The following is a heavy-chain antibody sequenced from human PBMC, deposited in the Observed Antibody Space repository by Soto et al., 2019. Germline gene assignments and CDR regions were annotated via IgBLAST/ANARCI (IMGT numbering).Heavy chain of an antibody. V-gene: IGHV2-70*01. CDR1: GLSLSTSGMC. CDR3: ARMLAAAGYYYGMDV. CDR2: IDWDDDK. Sequence: SGPTLVNPAQTLTLTCTFSGLSLSTSGMCVSWIRQPPGKALEWLALIDWDDDKYYSTSLKTRLTISKDTSKNQVVLTMTNMDPVDTATYYCARMLAAAGYYYGMDVWGQGTTVTVSS. D-gene: IGHD6-25*01. J-gene: IGHJ6*02.